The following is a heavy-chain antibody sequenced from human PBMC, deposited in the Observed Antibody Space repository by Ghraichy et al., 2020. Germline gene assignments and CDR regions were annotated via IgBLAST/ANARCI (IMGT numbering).Heavy chain of an antibody. V-gene: IGHV3-30*18. J-gene: IGHJ6*02. CDR1: GFTFSRYG. D-gene: IGHD3-22*01. CDR3: AKERDTSGYYSFRGDFYGMDV. Sequence: SLNISCAASGFTFSRYGMHWVRQAPGKGLEWVAVTSYDGSNKYYGDSVKGRFTISRDNSKNTLYLQMYYLRPEDTAVYYCAKERDTSGYYSFRGDFYGMDVWGQGTTVTVSS. CDR2: TSYDGSNK.